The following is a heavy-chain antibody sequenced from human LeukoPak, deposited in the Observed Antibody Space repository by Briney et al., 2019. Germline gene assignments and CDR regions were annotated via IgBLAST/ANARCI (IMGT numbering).Heavy chain of an antibody. CDR3: ARDGVAGGFDY. CDR1: GGSIGSYY. V-gene: IGHV4-59*01. CDR2: IHYSGST. D-gene: IGHD6-19*01. Sequence: PSETLSLTCTVSGGSIGSYYWNWIRQAPGKGLEWIGYIHYSGSTNHNSSLKSRVTISVDTSKNRYSLKLSSVTAADTAVYYCARDGVAGGFDYWGQGTLVTVSS. J-gene: IGHJ4*02.